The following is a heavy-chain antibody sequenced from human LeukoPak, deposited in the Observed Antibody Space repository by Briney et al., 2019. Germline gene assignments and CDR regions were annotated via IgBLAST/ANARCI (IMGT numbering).Heavy chain of an antibody. Sequence: PSETLSLPCTVSGGSSSSTNYYWGWIRRPPGNGLEWIGTIYYSGNTYYNPSLKSRVTIFVDTSKNHFSLKLSFVTASDTAVYYCARQRSNSGYYSNWFDPWGQGTLVTVP. CDR3: ARQRSNSGYYSNWFDP. J-gene: IGHJ5*02. V-gene: IGHV4-39*01. CDR1: GGSSSSTNYY. D-gene: IGHD3-3*01. CDR2: IYYSGNT.